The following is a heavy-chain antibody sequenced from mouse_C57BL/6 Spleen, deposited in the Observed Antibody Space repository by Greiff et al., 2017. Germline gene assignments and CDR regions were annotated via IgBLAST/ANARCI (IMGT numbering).Heavy chain of an antibody. J-gene: IGHJ4*01. V-gene: IGHV1-15*01. CDR1: GYTFTDYE. CDR3: TRTGKGGYYAMDY. Sequence: QVQLQQSGAELVRPGASVTLSCKASGYTFTDYEMHWVKQTPVHGLEWIGAIDPETGGTAYNQKFKGKAILTADKSSSTAYMELRSLTSEDSAVYYCTRTGKGGYYAMDYWGQGTSVTVSS. CDR2: IDPETGGT.